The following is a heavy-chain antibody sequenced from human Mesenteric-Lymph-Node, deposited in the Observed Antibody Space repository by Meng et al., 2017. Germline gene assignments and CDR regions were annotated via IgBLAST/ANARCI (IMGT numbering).Heavy chain of an antibody. CDR3: ARDDLFDAFDI. CDR2: INYDGTEK. CDR1: GFTFTSYK. V-gene: IGHV3-7*01. Sequence: GESLKISCAASGFTFTSYKMSWVRQAPGKGLEWVAMINYDGTEKNYVDSVRGRFTISRDNAKNSLYLQMNSLRAEDTAVYYCARDDLFDAFDIWGQGTMVTVSS. J-gene: IGHJ3*02.